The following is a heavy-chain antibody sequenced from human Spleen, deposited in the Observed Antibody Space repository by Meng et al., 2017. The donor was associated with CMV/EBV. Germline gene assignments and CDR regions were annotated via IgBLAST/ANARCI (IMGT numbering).Heavy chain of an antibody. V-gene: IGHV3-23*01. CDR3: ARDYYGSGQLDP. D-gene: IGHD3-10*01. Sequence: GESLKISCAASGFTFNTYAMTWVRQAPGKGLEWVSSISNSATTTYYADSVKGRFTISRDNSKNTLYLQMNSLRAEDTAVYYCARDYYGSGQLDPWGQGTLVTVSS. CDR1: GFTFNTYA. J-gene: IGHJ5*02. CDR2: ISNSATTT.